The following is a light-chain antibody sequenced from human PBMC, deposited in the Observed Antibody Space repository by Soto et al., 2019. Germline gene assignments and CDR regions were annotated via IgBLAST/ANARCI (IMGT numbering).Light chain of an antibody. Sequence: EIELTQSPGTLSLSPGERATLSCRASQSVDRSQLAWYQQKAGQAPRLLIYGVSNRATDIPDRFSGSGSGTDFTLSISRLEPEDFAVYYCQQYGISYTFGQGTKLEIK. J-gene: IGKJ2*01. V-gene: IGKV3-20*01. CDR1: QSVDRSQ. CDR2: GVS. CDR3: QQYGISYT.